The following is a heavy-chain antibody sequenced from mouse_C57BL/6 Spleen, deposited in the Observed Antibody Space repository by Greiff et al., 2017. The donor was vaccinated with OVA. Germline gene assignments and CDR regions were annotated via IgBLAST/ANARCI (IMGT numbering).Heavy chain of an antibody. CDR2: ISYDGSN. CDR3: ARGDWSWFAY. V-gene: IGHV3-6*01. J-gene: IGHJ3*01. Sequence: ESGPGLVKPSQSLSLTCSVTGYSITSGYYWNWIRQFPGNKLEWMGYISYDGSNNYNPSLKNRISITRDTSKNQFFLKLNSVTTEDTATYYCARGDWSWFAYWGQGTLVTVSA. D-gene: IGHD3-3*01. CDR1: GYSITSGYY.